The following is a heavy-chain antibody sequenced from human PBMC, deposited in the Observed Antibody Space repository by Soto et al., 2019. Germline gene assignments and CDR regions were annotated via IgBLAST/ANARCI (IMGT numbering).Heavy chain of an antibody. J-gene: IGHJ3*02. CDR2: ISYDGSNK. Sequence: GGSLRLSCAASGFTFSSYGMHWVRQAPGKGLEWVAVISYDGSNKYYADSVKGRFTISRDNAKNSLYLQMNSLRAEDTAVYYCARAQGSGYPGDGAFDIWGQGTMVTVSS. CDR1: GFTFSSYG. V-gene: IGHV3-30*03. D-gene: IGHD5-12*01. CDR3: ARAQGSGYPGDGAFDI.